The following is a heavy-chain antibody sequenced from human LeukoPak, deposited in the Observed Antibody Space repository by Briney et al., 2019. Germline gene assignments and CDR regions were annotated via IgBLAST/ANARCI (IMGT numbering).Heavy chain of an antibody. V-gene: IGHV4-34*01. Sequence: TETLSLTCTVSGGSISSYYWSWIRQPPGKGLEWIGEINHSGSTNYNPSLKSRVTISVDTSKNQFSLKLSSVTAADTAVYYCAGGCSSTSCYTWGIAAAGVFYWGQGTLVTVSS. CDR3: AGGCSSTSCYTWGIAAAGVFY. CDR2: INHSGST. CDR1: GGSISSYY. D-gene: IGHD2-2*02. J-gene: IGHJ4*02.